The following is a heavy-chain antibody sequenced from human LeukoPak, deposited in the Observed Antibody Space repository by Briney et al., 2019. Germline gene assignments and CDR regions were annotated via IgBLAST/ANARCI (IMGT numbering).Heavy chain of an antibody. CDR1: GGSISSSNYY. J-gene: IGHJ5*02. V-gene: IGHV4-39*07. CDR3: ARAKGQYVSGTRGFTWFDP. Sequence: AETLSLTCIVSGGSISSSNYYWAWIRRSPGKGLEWFGRIYSWGSTYYNPSFKIRVILSSDMSKNKFSLMLNSVTAADTDVYYYARAKGQYVSGTRGFTWFDPWGQGTLVTVSS. D-gene: IGHD3-10*01. CDR2: IYSWGST.